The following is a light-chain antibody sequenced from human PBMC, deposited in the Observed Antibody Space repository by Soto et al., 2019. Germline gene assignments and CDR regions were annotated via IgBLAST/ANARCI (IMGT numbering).Light chain of an antibody. Sequence: QSAQTQPASVSGSPGQSITISCTGTSSDVGGYDYVSWHQQHPGKAPKLMIYEVNTRPSGVSNRFSGSKSGNTASLTISGLQAEDEADYYCCSYTSSGAHVFGGGTKLTVL. CDR3: CSYTSSGAHV. V-gene: IGLV2-14*01. CDR2: EVN. CDR1: SSDVGGYDY. J-gene: IGLJ2*01.